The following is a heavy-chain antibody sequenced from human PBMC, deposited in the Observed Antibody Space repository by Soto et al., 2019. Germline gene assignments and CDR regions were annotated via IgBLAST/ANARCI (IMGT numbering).Heavy chain of an antibody. CDR2: FDGSGGFT. J-gene: IGHJ4*02. V-gene: IGHV3-23*01. Sequence: GGSLRLSCAASGFTFTTYAMSWVRQAPGKGLEWVSAFDGSGGFTTYADSVRGRFTISRDNSKNTLYLQMNSLRAEDTAVYYCAKGTDSGTYRFYFDYWGQGTLVTVSS. D-gene: IGHD1-26*01. CDR1: GFTFTTYA. CDR3: AKGTDSGTYRFYFDY.